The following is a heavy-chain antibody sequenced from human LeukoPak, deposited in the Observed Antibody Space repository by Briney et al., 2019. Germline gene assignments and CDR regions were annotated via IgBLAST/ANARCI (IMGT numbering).Heavy chain of an antibody. D-gene: IGHD5-18*01. CDR2: IYYSGST. CDR3: ARSGIQPWSSFDY. Sequence: PSETLSLTCTVSGGSISSYYWSWIRQPPGKGLEWIGYIYYSGSTNYNPSLKSRVTISVDTSKNQFSLKLSSVTAADTAVYYCARSGIQPWSSFDYWGQGTLVTVSS. J-gene: IGHJ4*02. V-gene: IGHV4-59*01. CDR1: GGSISSYY.